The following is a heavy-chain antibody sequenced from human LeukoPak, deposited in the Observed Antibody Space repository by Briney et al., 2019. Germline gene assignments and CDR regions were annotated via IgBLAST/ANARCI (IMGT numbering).Heavy chain of an antibody. CDR1: GFTFSGSA. D-gene: IGHD4-23*01. V-gene: IGHV3-73*01. Sequence: GGSLRLSCAASGFTFSGSAMHWVRQASGKGLEWVGRIRSKANSYATAYAASVKGRFTISRDDSKNTAYLQMSSLKTEDTAVYYCAISVVTPTNFDYWGQGTLVTVSS. J-gene: IGHJ4*02. CDR3: AISVVTPTNFDY. CDR2: IRSKANSYAT.